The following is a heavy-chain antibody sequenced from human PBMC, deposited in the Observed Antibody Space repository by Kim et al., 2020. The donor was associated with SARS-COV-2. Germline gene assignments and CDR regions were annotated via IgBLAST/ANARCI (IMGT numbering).Heavy chain of an antibody. CDR1: GFTFSSYW. V-gene: IGHV3-7*01. D-gene: IGHD3-3*01. J-gene: IGHJ4*02. CDR2: IKQDGSEK. Sequence: GGSLRLSCAASGFTFSSYWMSWVRQAPGKGLEWVANIKQDGSEKYYVDSVKGRFTISRDNAKNSLYLQMNSLRAEDTAVYYCARVTFLFMRGKFGVVIETPFDYWGQGTLVTVSS. CDR3: ARVTFLFMRGKFGVVIETPFDY.